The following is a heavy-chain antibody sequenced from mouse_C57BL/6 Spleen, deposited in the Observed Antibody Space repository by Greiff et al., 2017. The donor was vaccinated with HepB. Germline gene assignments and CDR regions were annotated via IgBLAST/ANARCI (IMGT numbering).Heavy chain of an antibody. CDR1: GYAFCSSW. CDR2: IYPGDGDT. Sequence: QVQLQQSGPELVKPGASVKISCKASGYAFCSSWMNWVKQRPGKGLEWIGRIYPGDGDTNYNGKFKGKATLTADKSSSTAYMQLSSLTSEDSAVYFCATYGSSPHWYFDVWGTGTTVTVSS. D-gene: IGHD1-1*01. CDR3: ATYGSSPHWYFDV. V-gene: IGHV1-82*01. J-gene: IGHJ1*03.